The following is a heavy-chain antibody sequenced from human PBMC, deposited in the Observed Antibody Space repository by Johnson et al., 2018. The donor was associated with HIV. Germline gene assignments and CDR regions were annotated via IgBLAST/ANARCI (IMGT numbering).Heavy chain of an antibody. CDR1: GFSSRDYY. D-gene: IGHD2-15*01. J-gene: IGHJ3*02. Sequence: QVQLVESGGDLVKPGGSLRLSCAVSGFSSRDYYMTWIRQAPGKGLAWVAHISTTGDTIYYADSVKGRFTISSDNSKNTLYLQMNSLRAEDTAVYYRAKAGQMVAATSAFDIWGQGTMVTVSS. CDR3: AKAGQMVAATSAFDI. V-gene: IGHV3-11*04. CDR2: ISTTGDTI.